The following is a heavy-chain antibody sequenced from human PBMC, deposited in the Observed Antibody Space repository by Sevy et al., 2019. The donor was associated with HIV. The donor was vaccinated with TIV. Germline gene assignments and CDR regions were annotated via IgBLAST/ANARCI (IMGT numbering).Heavy chain of an antibody. V-gene: IGHV4-59*08. J-gene: IGHJ4*02. CDR3: ARHPRAARPFDY. CDR2: IYYSGST. CDR1: GGSISSYY. D-gene: IGHD6-6*01. Sequence: SETLSLTCTVSGGSISSYYWSWIRQPPGKGLEWIGSIYYSGSTNYNPSLKSRVTISVDTSKNQFSLKLSSVTAADTAVYYCARHPRAARPFDYWGQGTLVTVSS.